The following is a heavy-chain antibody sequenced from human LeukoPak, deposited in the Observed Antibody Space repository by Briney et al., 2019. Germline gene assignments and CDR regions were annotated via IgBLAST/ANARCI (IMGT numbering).Heavy chain of an antibody. D-gene: IGHD1-26*01. CDR1: GGSISSYY. J-gene: IGHJ4*02. V-gene: IGHV4-59*12. Sequence: SETLSLTCTVSGGSISSYYWSWIRQPPGKGLEWIGYIYYSGSTNYNPSLKSRVTMSVDTSKNQFSLKLSSVTAADTAVYYCARERRQSGSYIFDYWGQGTLVTVSS. CDR3: ARERRQSGSYIFDY. CDR2: IYYSGST.